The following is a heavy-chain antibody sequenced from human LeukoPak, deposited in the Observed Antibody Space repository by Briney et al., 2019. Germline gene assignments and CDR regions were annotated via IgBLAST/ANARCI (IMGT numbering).Heavy chain of an antibody. Sequence: SGPTLVKPTQTLTLTCTFSGFSLSTSGVGVGWIRQPPGKALEWLALIYWDADKRYSPSLRSRLTITKDTSKNQVVLTMTNMEAVDTATYYCARLQRTFGGHSRYYDSWGRGTLVTVSS. CDR2: IYWDADK. CDR3: ARLQRTFGGHSRYYDS. CDR1: GFSLSTSGVG. D-gene: IGHD4-23*01. J-gene: IGHJ5*01. V-gene: IGHV2-5*02.